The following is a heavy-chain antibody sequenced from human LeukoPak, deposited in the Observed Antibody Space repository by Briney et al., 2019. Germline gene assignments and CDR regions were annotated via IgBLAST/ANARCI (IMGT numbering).Heavy chain of an antibody. V-gene: IGHV3-23*01. J-gene: IGHJ4*02. CDR3: AKSRTTAGYYFDY. CDR1: GFTFSNYA. Sequence: GGSLRLSCAASGFTFSNYAMTWVRQAPGEGLEWVSGISGSGGNTYYADSVRGRFTISRDNSKNTLYLQMNSLRADDTALYYCAKSRTTAGYYFDYWGQGTLVTVSS. D-gene: IGHD2/OR15-2a*01. CDR2: ISGSGGNT.